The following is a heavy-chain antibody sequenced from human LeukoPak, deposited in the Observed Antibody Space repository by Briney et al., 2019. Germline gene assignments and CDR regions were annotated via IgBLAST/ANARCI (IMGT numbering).Heavy chain of an antibody. CDR2: IITIFGTA. D-gene: IGHD5-18*01. Sequence: GASVKVSCKASGGTFSSYAISWVRQAPGQGLEWMGRIITIFGTANYAQKFQGRVTITTDESTSTDYMELSSLRSEDTAVYYCARDFFRDGYINFDYWGRGTLVTVSS. CDR1: GGTFSSYA. V-gene: IGHV1-69*05. CDR3: ARDFFRDGYINFDY. J-gene: IGHJ4*02.